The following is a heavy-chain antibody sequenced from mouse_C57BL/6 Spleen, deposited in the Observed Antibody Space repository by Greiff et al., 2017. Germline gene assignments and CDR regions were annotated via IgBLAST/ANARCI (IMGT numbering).Heavy chain of an antibody. V-gene: IGHV1-82*01. CDR2: IYPGDGDT. Sequence: QVQLKESGPELVKPGASVKISCKASGYAFSSSWMNWVKQRPGKGLEWIGRIYPGDGDTNYNGKFKGKATLTADKSSSTAYMQLSSLTSEDSAVYFCASYSNYEIFAYWGQGTLVTVSA. J-gene: IGHJ3*01. CDR3: ASYSNYEIFAY. D-gene: IGHD2-5*01. CDR1: GYAFSSSW.